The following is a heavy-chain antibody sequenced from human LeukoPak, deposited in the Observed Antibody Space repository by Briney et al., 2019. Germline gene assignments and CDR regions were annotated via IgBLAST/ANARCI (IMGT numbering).Heavy chain of an antibody. CDR1: GDSVSSNSAA. V-gene: IGHV6-1*01. CDR2: TYYRSKWYN. J-gene: IGHJ5*02. Sequence: PSQTLSLTCAISGDSVSSNSAAWNWIRQSPSRGLEWLGRTYYRSKWYNDYAVSVKSRITINPDTSKNQFSLQLNSVTPEDTAVYYCARSSIVARRLQNWFDPWGQGTLVTVSS. D-gene: IGHD6-6*01. CDR3: ARSSIVARRLQNWFDP.